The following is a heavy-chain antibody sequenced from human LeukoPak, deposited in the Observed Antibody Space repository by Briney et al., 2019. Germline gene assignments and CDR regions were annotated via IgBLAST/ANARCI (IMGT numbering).Heavy chain of an antibody. Sequence: SETLSLTCTVSGGSISSYYWSWIRQPAGKGLERIGRIYTSGSTNYNPSLKSRVTMSVDTSKNQFSLKLSSVTAADTAVYYCARLMLGYCSSTSCYALYYFDYWGQGTLVTVSS. V-gene: IGHV4-4*07. J-gene: IGHJ4*02. D-gene: IGHD2-2*01. CDR2: IYTSGST. CDR1: GGSISSYY. CDR3: ARLMLGYCSSTSCYALYYFDY.